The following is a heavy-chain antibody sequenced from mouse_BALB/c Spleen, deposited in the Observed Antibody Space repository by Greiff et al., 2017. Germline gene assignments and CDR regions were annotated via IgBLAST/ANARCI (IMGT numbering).Heavy chain of an antibody. J-gene: IGHJ2*01. Sequence: VMLVESGPELVKPGASVRISCKASGYTFTSYYIHWVKQRPGQGLEWIGWIYPGNVNTKYNEKFKGKATLTADKSSSTAYMQLSSLTSEDSAVYFCAIWLPFDYWGQGTTLTVSS. CDR3: AIWLPFDY. CDR2: IYPGNVNT. CDR1: GYTFTSYY. D-gene: IGHD2-2*01. V-gene: IGHV1S56*01.